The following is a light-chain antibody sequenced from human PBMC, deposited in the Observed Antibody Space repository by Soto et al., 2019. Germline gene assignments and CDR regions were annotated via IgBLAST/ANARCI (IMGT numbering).Light chain of an antibody. Sequence: EIVLTQSPATLSLSPGERATLSCTASQSVNSYLAWYQHRPGQAPRLLIYDTFNRATGVPARFSGSGSGTDSTLTISSLEPEDFAVYYCQHRTSRYTFGQGTKVETK. CDR1: QSVNSY. CDR2: DTF. J-gene: IGKJ2*01. CDR3: QHRTSRYT. V-gene: IGKV3-11*01.